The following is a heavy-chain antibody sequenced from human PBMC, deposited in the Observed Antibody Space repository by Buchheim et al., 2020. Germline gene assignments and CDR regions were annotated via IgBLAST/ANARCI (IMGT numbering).Heavy chain of an antibody. J-gene: IGHJ4*02. CDR1: GFTFSSYG. CDR2: IWYDGSNK. CDR3: AREDIIRVFALDY. Sequence: QVQLVESGGGVVQPGRSLRLSCAASGFTFSSYGMHWVRQAPGKGLEWVAVIWYDGSNKYYADSVKGRFTISSDNSKNTLYLQMNSLRAEDTAVYYCAREDIIRVFALDYWGQGTL. V-gene: IGHV3-33*01.